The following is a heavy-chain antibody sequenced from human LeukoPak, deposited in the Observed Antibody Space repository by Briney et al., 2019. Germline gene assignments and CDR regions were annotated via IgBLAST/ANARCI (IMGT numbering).Heavy chain of an antibody. Sequence: ASVKVSCKASGYTFTGYYMHWVRQAPGQGLEWMGRINPNRGGTNYAQKFQGRVTMTRDSSISTAYMELSRLISDDTAVYYCARGRGLAATIENRYYYYYYYMDVWGKGTTVTVSS. V-gene: IGHV1-2*06. J-gene: IGHJ6*03. CDR2: INPNRGGT. CDR3: ARGRGLAATIENRYYYYYYYMDV. D-gene: IGHD2-15*01. CDR1: GYTFTGYY.